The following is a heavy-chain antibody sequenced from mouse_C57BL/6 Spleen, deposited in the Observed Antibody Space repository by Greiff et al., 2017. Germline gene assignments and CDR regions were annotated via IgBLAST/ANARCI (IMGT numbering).Heavy chain of an antibody. CDR1: GYTFTSYG. CDR2: IYPRSGNT. J-gene: IGHJ2*01. V-gene: IGHV1-81*01. D-gene: IGHD3-1*01. Sequence: VKLVESGAELARPGASVKLSCKASGYTFTSYGISWVKQRTGQGLEWIGEIYPRSGNTYYNEKFKGKATLTADKSSSTAYMELRSLTSEDSAVFFCARKAPGAYYFDYWGQGTTLTVSS. CDR3: ARKAPGAYYFDY.